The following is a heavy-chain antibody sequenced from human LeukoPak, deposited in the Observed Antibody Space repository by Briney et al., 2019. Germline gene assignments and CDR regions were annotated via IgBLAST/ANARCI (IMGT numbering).Heavy chain of an antibody. D-gene: IGHD2-2*02. J-gene: IGHJ3*02. V-gene: IGHV4-38-2*02. CDR2: IFHNGNT. CDR1: GYSISSDYY. CDR3: ARRSRVPAAIRDAFDI. Sequence: SETLSLTCTVSGYSISSDYYWGWIRQPPGKGLEWIGNIFHNGNTYYNPSLKSRVTISVDTTKNQFSLKLSSATAAVTAVYYCARRSRVPAAIRDAFDIWGQGTMVTVSS.